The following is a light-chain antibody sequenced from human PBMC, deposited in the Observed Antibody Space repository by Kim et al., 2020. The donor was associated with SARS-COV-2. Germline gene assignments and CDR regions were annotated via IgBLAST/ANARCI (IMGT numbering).Light chain of an antibody. CDR2: DVS. V-gene: IGLV2-11*01. J-gene: IGLJ2*01. Sequence: SVTISCTGTSSDVGGYNYVSWYQQHPGKAPKLMIYDVSKRPSGVPDRFSGSKSGNTASLTISGLQGEDEADYYCCSYAGSYTEVFGGGTQLTVL. CDR1: SSDVGGYNY. CDR3: CSYAGSYTEV.